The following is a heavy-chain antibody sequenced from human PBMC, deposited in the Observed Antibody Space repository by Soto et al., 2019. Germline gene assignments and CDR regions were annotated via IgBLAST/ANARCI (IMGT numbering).Heavy chain of an antibody. CDR2: MNPNSGNT. CDR1: GYTFTSYD. CDR3: ARARRVVVVPAAKVSYYYYYYMDV. V-gene: IGHV1-8*01. Sequence: GASVKVSCKASGYTFTSYDINWVRQATEQGLEWMGWMNPNSGNTGYAQKFQGRVTMTRNTSISTAYMELSSLRSEDTAVYYCARARRVVVVPAAKVSYYYYYYMDVWGKGTTVTVSS. J-gene: IGHJ6*03. D-gene: IGHD2-2*01.